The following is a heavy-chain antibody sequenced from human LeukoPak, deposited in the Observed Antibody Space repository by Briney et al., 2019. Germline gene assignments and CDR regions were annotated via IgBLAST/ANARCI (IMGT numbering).Heavy chain of an antibody. D-gene: IGHD3-10*01. CDR3: ARQVPSSDGYYYYGMDV. CDR1: GGSISCDY. CDR2: IFYSGST. Sequence: PSETLSLTCTVSGGSISCDYWSWIRPPPGKGLEWIGFIFYSGSTNYNPSLKSRVTMSVDTSKNQFSLKLTSVTAADTAIYYCARQVPSSDGYYYYGMDVWGQGTTVTVSS. J-gene: IGHJ6*02. V-gene: IGHV4-59*08.